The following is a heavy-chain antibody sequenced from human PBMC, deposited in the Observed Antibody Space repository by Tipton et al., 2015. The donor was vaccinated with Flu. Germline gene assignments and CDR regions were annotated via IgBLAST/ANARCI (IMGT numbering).Heavy chain of an antibody. V-gene: IGHV4-59*01. D-gene: IGHD6-13*01. Sequence: LRLSCTVSGGSISSYYWSWIRQPPGKGLEWIGHIYYSGSTNYNPSLKSRVTISVDTSKNQFSLKLSSVTAADTAVYYCAVSWQTPTTAFDIWGQGTMVTVSS. CDR1: GGSISSYY. J-gene: IGHJ3*02. CDR2: IYYSGST. CDR3: AVSWQTPTTAFDI.